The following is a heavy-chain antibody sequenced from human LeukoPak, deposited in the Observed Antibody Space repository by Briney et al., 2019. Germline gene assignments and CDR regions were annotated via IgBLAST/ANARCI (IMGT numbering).Heavy chain of an antibody. J-gene: IGHJ4*02. V-gene: IGHV3-30*04. Sequence: PGGSLRLSCAASGFTFNTHAVQWVRQAPGKGLERVAVISYDGSQQYYADSVKGRFTVSRDKSTSSQYLHMNSLRVEDTAVFYCARGCSGGRCYNVGIRQPSGPLDYWGQGTLVIVSS. CDR1: GFTFNTHA. CDR2: ISYDGSQQ. D-gene: IGHD2-15*01. CDR3: ARGCSGGRCYNVGIRQPSGPLDY.